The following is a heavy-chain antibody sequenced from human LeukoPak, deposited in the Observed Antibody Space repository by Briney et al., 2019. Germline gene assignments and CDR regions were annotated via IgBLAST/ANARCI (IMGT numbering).Heavy chain of an antibody. J-gene: IGHJ4*02. D-gene: IGHD1-26*01. Sequence: PGGSLRLSCTASGLTFSSFAMTWVRQAPGKGLEWVSTIIGSAYGPYGTFYADSVKGRFTISRDNSKNILYLQMNSLRAEDTAVYYCAKNRGSGSHTQYHFDTWGQGTRVTVSS. V-gene: IGHV3-23*01. CDR1: GLTFSSFA. CDR2: IIGSAYGPYGT. CDR3: AKNRGSGSHTQYHFDT.